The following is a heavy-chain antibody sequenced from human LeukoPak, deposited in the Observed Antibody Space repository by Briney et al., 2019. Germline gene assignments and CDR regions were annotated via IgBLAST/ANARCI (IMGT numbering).Heavy chain of an antibody. J-gene: IGHJ6*03. D-gene: IGHD2-2*01. Sequence: GGSLRLSCAASGFTFSSYSMNWVRQAPGKGLEWLSSISSSSSYIYYADSVKGRFTISRDNAKNSLYLQMNSLRAEDAAVYYCARTESGCSSTSCSTGYYYYYMDVWGKGTTVTVSS. CDR2: ISSSSSYI. CDR3: ARTESGCSSTSCSTGYYYYYMDV. V-gene: IGHV3-21*01. CDR1: GFTFSSYS.